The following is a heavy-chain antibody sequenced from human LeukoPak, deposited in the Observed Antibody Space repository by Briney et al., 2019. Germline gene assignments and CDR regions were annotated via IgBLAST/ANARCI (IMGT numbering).Heavy chain of an antibody. CDR2: MNPNSGNT. CDR3: ARAVSKGLSSWYPQANYGMDV. CDR1: GGTFSSYA. J-gene: IGHJ6*02. Sequence: ASVKVSCKASGGTFSSYAISWVRQATGQGLEWMGWMNPNSGNTGYAQKFQGRVTMTRNTSISTAYMELSSLRSEDTAVYYCARAVSKGLSSWYPQANYGMDVWGQGTTVTVSS. D-gene: IGHD6-13*01. V-gene: IGHV1-8*02.